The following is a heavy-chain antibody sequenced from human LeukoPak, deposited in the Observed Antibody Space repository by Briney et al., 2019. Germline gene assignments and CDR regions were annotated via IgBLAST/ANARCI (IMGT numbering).Heavy chain of an antibody. V-gene: IGHV1-8*03. CDR2: MNPNSGNT. J-gene: IGHJ5*02. D-gene: IGHD3-10*01. CDR1: GYTFTSYD. CDR3: AIHMVRGVISWFDP. Sequence: ASVKVSCKASGYTFTSYDINWVRQAXGQGLXXXXWMNPNSGNTGYAQKFQGRVTITRNTSISTAYMELSSLRSEDTAVYYCAIHMVRGVISWFDPWGQGTLVTVSS.